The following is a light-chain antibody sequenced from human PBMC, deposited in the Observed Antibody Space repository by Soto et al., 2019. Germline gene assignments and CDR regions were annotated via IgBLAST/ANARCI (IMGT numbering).Light chain of an antibody. Sequence: EIMMTQSPATLSVSPGDRATLSCRASQSVRSNLAWYQQKPGQAPRLLIYDASTRATGIPARFSGSGSGTEFTLTISSLQSEDFAVYYCQQYNNWPLTFGGGTKAEIK. CDR1: QSVRSN. CDR3: QQYNNWPLT. J-gene: IGKJ4*01. CDR2: DAS. V-gene: IGKV3-15*01.